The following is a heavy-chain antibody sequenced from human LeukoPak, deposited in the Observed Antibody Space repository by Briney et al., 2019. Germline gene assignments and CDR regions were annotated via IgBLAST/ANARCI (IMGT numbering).Heavy chain of an antibody. Sequence: SAKVSCKASGGTFSSYAISWVRQAPGQGLEWMGGIIPIFGTANYAQKFQGRVTITADESTSTAYMELSSLRSEDTAVYYCAKKNPRRYYYDSSGYSNWFDPWGQGTLVTVSS. CDR2: IIPIFGTA. D-gene: IGHD3-22*01. CDR3: AKKNPRRYYYDSSGYSNWFDP. J-gene: IGHJ5*02. V-gene: IGHV1-69*01. CDR1: GGTFSSYA.